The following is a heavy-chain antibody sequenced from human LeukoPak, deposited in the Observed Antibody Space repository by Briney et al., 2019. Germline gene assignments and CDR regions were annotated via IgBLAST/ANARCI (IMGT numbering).Heavy chain of an antibody. V-gene: IGHV1-69*13. Sequence: SVKVSCKASGGTFSSYAISWVRQAPGQGLEWMGGIIPIFGTANFAQKFQGRVTITADESTSTAYMELSSLRSEDTAVYYCASQLNSVVAAFEYFQHWGQGTLVTVSS. J-gene: IGHJ1*01. CDR3: ASQLNSVVAAFEYFQH. CDR2: IIPIFGTA. CDR1: GGTFSSYA. D-gene: IGHD2-15*01.